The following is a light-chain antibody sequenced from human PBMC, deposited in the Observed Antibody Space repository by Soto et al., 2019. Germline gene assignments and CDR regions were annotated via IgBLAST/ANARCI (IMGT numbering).Light chain of an antibody. CDR3: QQRSAWPLT. Sequence: EIVLTQSPAILSLSPGERATLSCRASQNIDTYLDWYQQKPGQSPRLLIFDASSRATGTPARFSGSGSETDFTLTISSLEHEDSALYRWQQRSAWPLTFGPGTKVDI. V-gene: IGKV3-11*01. CDR2: DAS. J-gene: IGKJ3*01. CDR1: QNIDTY.